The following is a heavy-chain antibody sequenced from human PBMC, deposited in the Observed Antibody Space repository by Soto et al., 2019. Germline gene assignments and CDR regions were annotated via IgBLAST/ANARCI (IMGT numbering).Heavy chain of an antibody. CDR2: IIPIFGTA. V-gene: IGHV1-69*12. CDR1: GGTFSSYA. J-gene: IGHJ3*02. D-gene: IGHD2-2*01. CDR3: ASNAPPVYQVPVRHACDI. Sequence: QVQLVQSGAEVKKPGSSVKVSCKASGGTFSSYAISWVRQAPGQGLEWMGGIIPIFGTANYAQKFQGRVTITADESTSTAYMELRSLRSEDTAVYSCASNAPPVYQVPVRHACDIWGQGTMVTVSS.